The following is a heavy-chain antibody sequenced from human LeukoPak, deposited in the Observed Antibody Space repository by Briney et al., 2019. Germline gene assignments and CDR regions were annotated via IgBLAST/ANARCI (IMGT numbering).Heavy chain of an antibody. Sequence: GGSLRLSCAASGFTFSSYAMSWVRQAPGKGLEWVSAISGSGGSTYYADSVKGRFTISRDNSKNTLYLQMNSLRAEDTAVYYRAKVVGLRFLEWSFDYWGQGTLVTVSS. D-gene: IGHD3-3*01. V-gene: IGHV3-23*01. J-gene: IGHJ4*02. CDR2: ISGSGGST. CDR1: GFTFSSYA. CDR3: AKVVGLRFLEWSFDY.